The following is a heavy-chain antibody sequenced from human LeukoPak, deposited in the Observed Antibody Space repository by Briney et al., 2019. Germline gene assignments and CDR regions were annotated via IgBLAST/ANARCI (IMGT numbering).Heavy chain of an antibody. CDR1: GGSISSYY. D-gene: IGHD3-22*01. Sequence: PSETLSLTCTVSGGSISSYYWSWIRQPPGKGLEWIGYISYSGSTNYNPSLQSRVTISVDTSKTQFSLKLSSVTAADTAVYYCARRRIVATGARNYYFDFWGQGTLVTVSS. CDR3: ARRRIVATGARNYYFDF. J-gene: IGHJ4*02. V-gene: IGHV4-59*08. CDR2: ISYSGST.